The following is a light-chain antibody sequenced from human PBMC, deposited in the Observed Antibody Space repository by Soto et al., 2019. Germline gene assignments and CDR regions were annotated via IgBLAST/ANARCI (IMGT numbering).Light chain of an antibody. CDR1: QSISSNY. CDR3: QQYGTSPPWT. V-gene: IGKV3-20*01. Sequence: PGERATLSCRASQSISSNYLAWYQQKPGQAPRLLIYGASSRATGIPDRFRGSGSGTDFTLTISRLEPEDFAVYYCQQYGTSPPWTFGQGTTVEIK. CDR2: GAS. J-gene: IGKJ1*01.